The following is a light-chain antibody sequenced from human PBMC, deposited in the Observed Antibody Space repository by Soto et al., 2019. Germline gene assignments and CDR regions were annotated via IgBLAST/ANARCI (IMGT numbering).Light chain of an antibody. Sequence: EIVLTQSPGTLSLSPGERATLSCRASQSVSNNYLAWYQQKPGQAPRLLIYGASNRATGIPARFSGSGSGTDFTLTISSLQAEDVAVYYCQQYYTTPLTFGGGTKVDI. CDR2: GAS. J-gene: IGKJ4*01. CDR3: QQYYTTPLT. V-gene: IGKV3D-15*01. CDR1: QSVSNN.